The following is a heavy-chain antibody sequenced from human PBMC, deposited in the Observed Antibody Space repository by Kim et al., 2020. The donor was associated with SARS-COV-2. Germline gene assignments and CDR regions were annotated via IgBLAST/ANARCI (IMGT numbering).Heavy chain of an antibody. Sequence: PSLKSRVTMSVDTSKNQFYLKLSSVTAADTAVYYCARGPTVGTTMGLHSCGQGILVTVSS. V-gene: IGHV4-4*07. D-gene: IGHD5-18*01. CDR3: ARGPTVGTTMGLHS. J-gene: IGHJ4*02.